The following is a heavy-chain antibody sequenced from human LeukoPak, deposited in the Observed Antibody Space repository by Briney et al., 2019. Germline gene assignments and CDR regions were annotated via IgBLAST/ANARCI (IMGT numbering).Heavy chain of an antibody. CDR1: GFTFSSYA. Sequence: GGSLRLSCAASGFTFSSYAMHWVRQAPGKGLEWVAVISYDGSNKYYADSVKGRFTISRDNSKNTLYLQMNSLRAEDTAVYYCARAPRYQPLLYYFDYWGQGTLVTVSS. D-gene: IGHD2-2*01. CDR3: ARAPRYQPLLYYFDY. CDR2: ISYDGSNK. J-gene: IGHJ4*02. V-gene: IGHV3-30*04.